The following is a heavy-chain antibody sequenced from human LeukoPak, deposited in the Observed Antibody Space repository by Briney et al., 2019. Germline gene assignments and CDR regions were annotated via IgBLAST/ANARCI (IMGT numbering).Heavy chain of an antibody. CDR2: IIPIFGTA. D-gene: IGHD3-22*01. Sequence: GASVKVSCKASGGTFSSYGISRVRQAPGQGLEWMGRIIPIFGTANYAQNFQGRVTITTDESTTTAYMELSSLRSEDTAVYYCAREVVYYYDSSSYYYYFDYWGQGTLVTVSS. J-gene: IGHJ4*02. CDR3: AREVVYYYDSSSYYYYFDY. V-gene: IGHV1-69*05. CDR1: GGTFSSYG.